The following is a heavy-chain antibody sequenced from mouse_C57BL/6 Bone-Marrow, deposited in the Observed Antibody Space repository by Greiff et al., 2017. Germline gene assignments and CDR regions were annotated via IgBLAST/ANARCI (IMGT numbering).Heavy chain of an antibody. CDR3: ARGGYGTNWYFDV. V-gene: IGHV1-55*01. J-gene: IGHJ1*03. D-gene: IGHD1-1*01. CDR1: GYTFTSYW. Sequence: QVQLKQPGAELVKPGASVKMSCKASGYTFTSYWITWVKQRPGQGLEWIGDIYPGSGSTNYNEKFKSKATLTVDTSSSTAYMQLSSLTSEDSAVYYCARGGYGTNWYFDVWGTGTTVTVSS. CDR2: IYPGSGST.